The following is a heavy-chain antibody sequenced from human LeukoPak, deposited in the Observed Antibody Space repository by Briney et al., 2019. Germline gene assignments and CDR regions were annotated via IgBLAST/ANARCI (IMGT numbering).Heavy chain of an antibody. CDR2: IRYDGSDK. CDR1: GFTFSSIG. D-gene: IGHD6-13*01. J-gene: IGHJ4*02. CDR3: ASATFSNWFYFVQ. Sequence: GGSLRLSCEESGFTFSSIGMHWVRQAPGKGLEWVAFIRYDGSDKYYGDSVKGRFTISRDNSNNALFLQMNSLRAEDTSTYYCASATFSNWFYFVQWGQGTLVTVSS. V-gene: IGHV3-30*02.